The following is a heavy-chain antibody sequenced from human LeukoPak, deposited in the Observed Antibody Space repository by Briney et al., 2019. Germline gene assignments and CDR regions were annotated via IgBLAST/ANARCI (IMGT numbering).Heavy chain of an antibody. Sequence: GGSLRLSCAASGFTFSNYTMNWVRQAPGKGLEWVPSISSSSSYIHYADSVKGRFTISRDNSKNTLYLQMNSLRAEDTAVYYCANLGALRDGDYWGQGTLVTVSS. D-gene: IGHD5-24*01. CDR1: GFTFSNYT. CDR2: ISSSSSYI. J-gene: IGHJ4*02. V-gene: IGHV3-21*01. CDR3: ANLGALRDGDY.